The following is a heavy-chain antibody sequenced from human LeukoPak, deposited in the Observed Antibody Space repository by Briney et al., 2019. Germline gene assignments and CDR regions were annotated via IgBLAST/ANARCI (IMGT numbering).Heavy chain of an antibody. J-gene: IGHJ4*02. CDR3: AGTAYHYFDY. D-gene: IGHD3-16*01. V-gene: IGHV4-4*07. CDR2: IYSSGST. Sequence: SETLSLTCSVSGGSISSYYWSWIRQPAGKGLEWIGRIYSSGSTNYNPSLKSRVTMSVDTPKNQSSLKLSSVTAADTAVYYCAGTAYHYFDYWGQGTLVTVSS. CDR1: GGSISSYY.